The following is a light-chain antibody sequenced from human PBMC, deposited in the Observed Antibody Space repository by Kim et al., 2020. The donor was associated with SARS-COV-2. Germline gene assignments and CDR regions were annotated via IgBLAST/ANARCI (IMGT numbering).Light chain of an antibody. V-gene: IGLV1-44*01. J-gene: IGLJ3*02. CDR3: AVWDDSLKQGV. CDR2: SNN. Sequence: QSVLTQPPSASGTPGQRVTISCSGSSSNIGSNNVVWYQQLPGAAPNLLIYSNNQRPSGIPDRFSGSRSGTSASLVISGLQSGDEADYYCAVWDDSLKQGVFGGGTQLTVL. CDR1: SSNIGSNN.